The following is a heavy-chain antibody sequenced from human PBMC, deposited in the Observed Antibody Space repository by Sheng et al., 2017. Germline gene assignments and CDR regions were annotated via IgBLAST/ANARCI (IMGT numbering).Heavy chain of an antibody. D-gene: IGHD5-12*01. CDR3: ARDMPLRRDGYPRGFDY. V-gene: IGHV4-38-2*02. Sequence: QVQLQESGPGLVKPSETLSLTCAVSGYSISSGYYWGWIRQPPGKGLEWIGSIYHSGSTYYNPSLKSRVTISVDTSKNQFSPKLSSVTAADTAVYYCARDMPLRRDGYPRGFDYWGQGTLVTVSS. CDR2: IYHSGST. CDR1: GYSISSGYY. J-gene: IGHJ4*02.